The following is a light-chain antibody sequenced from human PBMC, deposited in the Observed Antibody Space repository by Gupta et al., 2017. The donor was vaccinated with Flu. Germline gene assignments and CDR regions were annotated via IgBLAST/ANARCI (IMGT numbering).Light chain of an antibody. CDR3: QQYGSSPVT. J-gene: IGKJ4*01. Sequence: EIVLTQSPGTLSWSPGERATLSCRASQSVSSSYLAWYQQKPGQAPRLLIYGASTRTTGIPGRFTGSGSGTDFTLTISRLEPEDFAVYYCQQYGSSPVTFGGGTKVEIK. CDR2: GAS. V-gene: IGKV3-20*01. CDR1: QSVSSSY.